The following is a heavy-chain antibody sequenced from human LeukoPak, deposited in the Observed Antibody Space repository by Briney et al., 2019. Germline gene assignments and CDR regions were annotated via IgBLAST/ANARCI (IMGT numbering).Heavy chain of an antibody. Sequence: SVKVSCKASGGTFSSYAISWVRQAPGQGLEWMGGIIPIFGTANCAQKFQGRVTITADESTSTAYMELSSLRSEDTAVYYCARGSDDFWSGYPSDYYYGMDVWGQGTTVTVSS. D-gene: IGHD3-3*01. V-gene: IGHV1-69*13. CDR3: ARGSDDFWSGYPSDYYYGMDV. CDR2: IIPIFGTA. CDR1: GGTFSSYA. J-gene: IGHJ6*02.